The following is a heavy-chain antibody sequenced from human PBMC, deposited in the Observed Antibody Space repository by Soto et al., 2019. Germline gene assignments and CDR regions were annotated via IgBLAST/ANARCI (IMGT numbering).Heavy chain of an antibody. CDR2: INWNGGST. CDR3: TRDPIGSGSYMVGMGY. D-gene: IGHD3-10*01. Sequence: EVQLVESGGGVVRPGGSLRLSCAASGFTFDDYGMSWVRQAPGKGLEWVSGINWNGGSTGYADSVKGRFTISRVNAKNSLYLQMNSPTAEDTALYYCTRDPIGSGSYMVGMGYWGQGTLVSVSS. J-gene: IGHJ4*02. V-gene: IGHV3-20*04. CDR1: GFTFDDYG.